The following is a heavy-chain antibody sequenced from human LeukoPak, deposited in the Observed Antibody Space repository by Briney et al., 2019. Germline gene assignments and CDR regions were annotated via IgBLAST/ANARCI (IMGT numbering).Heavy chain of an antibody. Sequence: GGSLRLSCAASGFTFYSYSMHWVRQAPGKGLEWVALISYNGRNNYYADSVKGRFTISRDNSKNTLYLQVSSLRTEDTAVYFCAKDNRGYFDFWGQGTLVTVSS. J-gene: IGHJ4*02. CDR1: GFTFYSYS. V-gene: IGHV3-30*18. CDR2: ISYNGRNN. CDR3: AKDNRGYFDF. D-gene: IGHD3-16*01.